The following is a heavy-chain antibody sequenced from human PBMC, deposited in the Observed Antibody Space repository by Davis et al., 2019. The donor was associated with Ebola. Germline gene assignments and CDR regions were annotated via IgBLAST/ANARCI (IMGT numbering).Heavy chain of an antibody. CDR3: AADDYYDSSGYYYVRFDY. D-gene: IGHD3-22*01. Sequence: SVKVSCKASGLTFTSSTVQWVRQARGQRLEWIGWIVVGRGNTNYAQRFQERVTIPRDLSTSTAYMGLSSLRSDDTAVYYCAADDYYDSSGYYYVRFDYWGQGSLVTVSS. V-gene: IGHV1-58*01. CDR2: IVVGRGNT. J-gene: IGHJ4*02. CDR1: GLTFTSST.